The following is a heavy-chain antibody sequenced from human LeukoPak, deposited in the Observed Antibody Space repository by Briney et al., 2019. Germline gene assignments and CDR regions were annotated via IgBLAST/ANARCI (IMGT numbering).Heavy chain of an antibody. D-gene: IGHD3-10*01. CDR1: GGSIKNYY. V-gene: IGHV4-59*01. J-gene: IGHJ6*03. CDR2: IYYSGST. Sequence: SETLSLTCSVSGGSIKNYYWTWIRQPPGKGLEWIGYIYYSGSTSSNPSLKSRVTISVDTSKNQFSLRLKYVTAADTAVYYCARDVPRGTGYMDVWGKGTTVTVSS. CDR3: ARDVPRGTGYMDV.